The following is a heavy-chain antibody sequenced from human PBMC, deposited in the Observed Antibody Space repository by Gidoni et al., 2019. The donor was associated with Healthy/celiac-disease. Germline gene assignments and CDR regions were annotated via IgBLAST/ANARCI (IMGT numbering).Heavy chain of an antibody. CDR2: ISWNSGSI. J-gene: IGHJ1*01. CDR1: GFTFDDYA. CDR3: ARDLSSGYYIGAEYFQH. D-gene: IGHD3-22*01. Sequence: EVQLVESGGGLVQPGRSLRLSCAASGFTFDDYAMHWVRQAPGKGLEWVSGISWNSGSIGYADSVKGRFTISRDNAKNSLYLQMNSLRAEDTALYYCARDLSSGYYIGAEYFQHWGQGTLVTVSS. V-gene: IGHV3-9*01.